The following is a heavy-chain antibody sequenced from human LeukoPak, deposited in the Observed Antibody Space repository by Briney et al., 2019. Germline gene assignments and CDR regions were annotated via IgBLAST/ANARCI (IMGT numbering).Heavy chain of an antibody. CDR2: ISSSGSTI. CDR3: ARKYYYDSSGYY. J-gene: IGHJ4*02. V-gene: IGHV3-48*04. CDR1: GFTFSNYA. Sequence: GGSLRLSCAASGFTFSNYAMNWVRQAPGKGLEWVSYISSSGSTIYYADSVKGRFTISRDNAKNSLYLQMNSLRAEDTAVYYCARKYYYDSSGYYWGQGTLVTVSS. D-gene: IGHD3-22*01.